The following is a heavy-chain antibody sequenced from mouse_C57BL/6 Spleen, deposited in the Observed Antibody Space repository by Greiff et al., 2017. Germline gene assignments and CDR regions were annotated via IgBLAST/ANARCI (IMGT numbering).Heavy chain of an antibody. V-gene: IGHV1-61*01. J-gene: IGHJ2*01. CDR2: IYPSDSET. Sequence: VQLQQPGAELVRPGSSVKLSCKASGYTFTSYWMDWVKQRPGQGLEWIGNIYPSDSETHYNQKFKDKATLTVEKSSSTAYMQLSILTSEDSAVYFCAIFLRGDWRQGTTLTFSS. CDR3: AIFLRGD. CDR1: GYTFTSYW.